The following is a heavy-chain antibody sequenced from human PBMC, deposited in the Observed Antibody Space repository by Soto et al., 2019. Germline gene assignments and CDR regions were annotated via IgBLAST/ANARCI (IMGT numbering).Heavy chain of an antibody. CDR2: ISYDGSNK. V-gene: IGHV3-30*18. Sequence: QVQLVESGGGVVQPGRSLRLSCAASGFTFSSYGMHWVRQAPGKGLEWVAVISYDGSNKYYADSVKGRFTISRDNSKNTLYLHMNSMRAEETAVYYCAKDVGIGAYFDYGGQGTLVTVSS. CDR3: AKDVGIGAYFDY. CDR1: GFTFSSYG. D-gene: IGHD2-15*01. J-gene: IGHJ4*02.